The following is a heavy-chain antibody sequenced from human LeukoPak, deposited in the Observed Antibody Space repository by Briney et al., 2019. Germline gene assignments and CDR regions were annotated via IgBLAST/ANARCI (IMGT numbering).Heavy chain of an antibody. J-gene: IGHJ4*02. Sequence: ASVKVSCKASGYSFTSYGFNWVRQAPGQGLEWMGGIIPIFGTANYAQKFQGRVTITTDESTSTAYMELSSLRSEDTAVYYCAREPQNFWSGYFDYWGQGTLVTVSS. CDR3: AREPQNFWSGYFDY. CDR2: IIPIFGTA. D-gene: IGHD3-3*01. V-gene: IGHV1-69*05. CDR1: GYSFTSYG.